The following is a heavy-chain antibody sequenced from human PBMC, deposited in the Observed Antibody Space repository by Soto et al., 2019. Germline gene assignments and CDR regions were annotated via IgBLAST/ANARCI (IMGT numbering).Heavy chain of an antibody. Sequence: QLQLQESGPGLVKPSETLSLTCTVSGGSISSSSYYWGWIRQPPGKGLEWIGSIYYSGSPYYNPSLKSRVTISVDTSKTQFPLKLSSVTAADTAVYYCARLITMTLNYWGQGTLVTVSS. CDR2: IYYSGSP. D-gene: IGHD3-22*01. CDR1: GGSISSSSYY. CDR3: ARLITMTLNY. J-gene: IGHJ4*02. V-gene: IGHV4-39*01.